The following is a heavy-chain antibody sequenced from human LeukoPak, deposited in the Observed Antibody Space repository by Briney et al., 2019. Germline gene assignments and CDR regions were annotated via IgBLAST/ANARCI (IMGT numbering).Heavy chain of an antibody. CDR3: ARQDTAMVLDY. J-gene: IGHJ4*02. CDR2: IYHSGST. Sequence: SETLSLTCAVSGGSISSCGSCWSWIRQPPGKGLEWIGYIYHSGSTYYNPSLKSRVTISVDRSKNQFSLKLSSVTAADTAVYYCARQDTAMVLDYWGQGTLVTVSS. CDR1: GGSISSCGSC. D-gene: IGHD5-18*01. V-gene: IGHV4-30-2*01.